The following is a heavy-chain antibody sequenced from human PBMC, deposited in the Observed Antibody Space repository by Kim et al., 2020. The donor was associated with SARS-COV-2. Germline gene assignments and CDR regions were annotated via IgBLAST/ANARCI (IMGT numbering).Heavy chain of an antibody. Sequence: GGSLRLSCAASGFTFSSYSMNWVRQAPGKGLEWVSSISSSSSYIYYADSVKGRFTISRDNAKNSLYLQMNSLRAEDTAVYYCARGLAYCGGDCYSKDDAFDIWGQGTMVTVSS. CDR3: ARGLAYCGGDCYSKDDAFDI. CDR2: ISSSSSYI. J-gene: IGHJ3*02. D-gene: IGHD2-21*01. CDR1: GFTFSSYS. V-gene: IGHV3-21*01.